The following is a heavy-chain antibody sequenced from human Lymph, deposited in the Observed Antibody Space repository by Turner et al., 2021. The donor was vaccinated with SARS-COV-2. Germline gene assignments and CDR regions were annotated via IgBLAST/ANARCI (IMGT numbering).Heavy chain of an antibody. D-gene: IGHD1-1*01. CDR3: ATLKSNWKILTGRYYFDF. J-gene: IGHJ4*02. Sequence: QVQMVQSGAERKKTGASVKDSRKVSGYNLTELSIHWVRQAPGKGLEWMGGFDPEDGEPIYAQKFQGRVTMTEDTSTDTAYMELSSLRSEDTAVYYCATLKSNWKILTGRYYFDFWGQGTLVTVSS. V-gene: IGHV1-24*01. CDR1: GYNLTELS. CDR2: FDPEDGEP.